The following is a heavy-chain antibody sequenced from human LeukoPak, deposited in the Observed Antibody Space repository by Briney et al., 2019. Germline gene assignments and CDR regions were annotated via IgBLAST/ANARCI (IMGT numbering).Heavy chain of an antibody. CDR3: AKDRGYSLCVFDI. D-gene: IGHD5-18*01. CDR1: GFSFSNYG. J-gene: IGHJ3*02. Sequence: PGGSLRLSCAATGFSFSNYGMHWVRQAPGKGLEWVAFIRIDGSDKYYADSVKGRFTSSRDNPKNTLYLQMNSLRAEDTAVHYCAKDRGYSLCVFDIWGQGTMVTVSS. CDR2: IRIDGSDK. V-gene: IGHV3-30*02.